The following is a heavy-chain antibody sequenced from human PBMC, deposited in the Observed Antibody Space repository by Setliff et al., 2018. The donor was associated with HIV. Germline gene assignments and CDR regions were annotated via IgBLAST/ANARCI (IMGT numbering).Heavy chain of an antibody. CDR2: IYYSGST. CDR1: GGSIRSSSFY. D-gene: IGHD3-16*01. J-gene: IGHJ3*02. CDR3: ASGGVDFVWGSYSPVPI. Sequence: PSETLSLTCTVSGGSIRSSSFYWGWIRQPPGKGLEWIGSIYYSGSTYYNSSLKSRVTISVDTSKNQFSLKLSSVTATDTAVYYCASGGVDFVWGSYSPVPIWGQGTMVTVSS. V-gene: IGHV4-39*01.